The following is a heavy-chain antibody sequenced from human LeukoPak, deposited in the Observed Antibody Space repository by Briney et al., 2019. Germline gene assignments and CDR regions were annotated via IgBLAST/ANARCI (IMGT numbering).Heavy chain of an antibody. CDR2: IESKTDGATT. CDR1: GFTFSNAW. CDR3: TTEDGGGAFDI. J-gene: IGHJ3*02. D-gene: IGHD4-23*01. V-gene: IGHV3-15*04. Sequence: GGSLRLSCAASGFTFSNAWMSWARQAPGKGLEWVGRIESKTDGATTEYAAPVKGRFSISRDDSKNTLYLQMNSLKTEDTALYYCTTEDGGGAFDIWGQGTMVTVSS.